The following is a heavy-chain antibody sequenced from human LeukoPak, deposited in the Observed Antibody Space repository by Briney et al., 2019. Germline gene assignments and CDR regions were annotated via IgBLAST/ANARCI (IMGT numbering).Heavy chain of an antibody. V-gene: IGHV1-69*04. CDR2: IIPILGIA. D-gene: IGHD3-3*01. CDR3: ARDRMTYDFWSGHDY. CDR1: GGTFSSYA. J-gene: IGHJ4*02. Sequence: SVKVSCKASGGTFSSYAIRWVRQAPRQGLEWMGRIIPILGIANYAQKLQGRVTTTTDTSTSTAYMELRSLRSDDTAVYYCARDRMTYDFWSGHDYWGQGTLVTVSS.